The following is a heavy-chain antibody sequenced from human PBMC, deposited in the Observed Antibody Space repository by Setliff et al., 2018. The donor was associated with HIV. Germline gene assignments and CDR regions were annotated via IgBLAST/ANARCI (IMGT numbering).Heavy chain of an antibody. Sequence: SETLSLTCTVSGDSISTYCWIWIRQPTGKGLEWIGNIYTSGSTNYNPSLKSQVTISVDTSKNQFSLKLTSVTAADTAVYYCAWHFYYSGSVIWAGLDSWGQGTLVTVSS. CDR1: GDSISTYC. J-gene: IGHJ4*02. CDR3: AWHFYYSGSVIWAGLDS. V-gene: IGHV4-4*09. CDR2: IYTSGST. D-gene: IGHD3-10*01.